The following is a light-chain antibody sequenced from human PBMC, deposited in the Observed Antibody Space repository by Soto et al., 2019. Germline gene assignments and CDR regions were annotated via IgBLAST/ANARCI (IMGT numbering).Light chain of an antibody. Sequence: QAVVTQPPSASGTPGQRVTISCSGSSSSIGSNTVNWYQQLPGTAPKLLIYGHNQRPSGVPDRFSGSKSGTSASLAISGLQSADEADYYCAAWDDSLNGRVFGGGTKLTVL. CDR3: AAWDDSLNGRV. CDR2: GHN. V-gene: IGLV1-44*01. CDR1: SSSIGSNT. J-gene: IGLJ2*01.